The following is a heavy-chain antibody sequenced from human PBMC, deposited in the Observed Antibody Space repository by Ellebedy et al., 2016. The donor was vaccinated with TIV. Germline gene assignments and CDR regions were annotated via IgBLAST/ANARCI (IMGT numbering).Heavy chain of an antibody. V-gene: IGHV1-18*01. CDR2: ISAYNGNT. Sequence: ASVKVSXXASGYIFTSSGISWVRQAPGQGLEWMGWISAYNGNTNYAQKLQGRVTMATDTSTSTAYMELRSLRSDDTAVYYCAREGAGGCSDYWGQGTLVTVSS. CDR3: AREGAGGCSDY. D-gene: IGHD1-1*01. CDR1: GYIFTSSG. J-gene: IGHJ4*02.